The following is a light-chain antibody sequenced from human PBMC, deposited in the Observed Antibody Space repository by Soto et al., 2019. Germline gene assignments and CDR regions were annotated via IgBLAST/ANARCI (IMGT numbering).Light chain of an antibody. V-gene: IGKV2-28*01. CDR2: LGS. Sequence: DIVMTQSPLSLPVTPGEPASISCRSSQSLLHSNGYNYLDWYLQKPGQSPQLLIYLGSNRASGVPDRISGSGSGADFTLKISRVEAEDVGDYYCMQALQTPRTFGQGTKLEIK. CDR1: QSLLHSNGYNY. CDR3: MQALQTPRT. J-gene: IGKJ2*01.